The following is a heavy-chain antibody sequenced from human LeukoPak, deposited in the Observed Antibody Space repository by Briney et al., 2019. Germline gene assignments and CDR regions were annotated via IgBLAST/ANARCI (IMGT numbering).Heavy chain of an antibody. V-gene: IGHV3-53*01. Sequence: GGSLRLSCAASGFTVSRSSMTWVRQAPGKGLEWVSVIYSDGSAYYAESVKGRFTISRDNSQNTIYLQMNRLRAEDTAVYYCARDHRVGGSWGQGTLVTVSS. D-gene: IGHD3-10*01. CDR1: GFTVSRSS. J-gene: IGHJ4*02. CDR3: ARDHRVGGS. CDR2: IYSDGSA.